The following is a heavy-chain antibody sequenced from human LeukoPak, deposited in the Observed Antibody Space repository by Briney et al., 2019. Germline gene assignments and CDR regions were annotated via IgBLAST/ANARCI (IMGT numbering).Heavy chain of an antibody. CDR3: ARDAGWSGSDAFDI. V-gene: IGHV4-61*02. J-gene: IGHJ3*02. D-gene: IGHD3-3*01. CDR2: IYTSGST. CDR1: GGSISSGSYY. Sequence: SQTLSLTCTVSGGSISSGSYYWSWIRQPAGKGLEWIGRIYTSGSTNYNPYLKSRVNISVDPSKNQFSLKLSSVTAADAAVYYCARDAGWSGSDAFDIWGQGTMVTVSS.